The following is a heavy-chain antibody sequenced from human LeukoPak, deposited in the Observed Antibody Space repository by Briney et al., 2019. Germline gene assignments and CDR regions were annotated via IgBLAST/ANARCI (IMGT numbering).Heavy chain of an antibody. CDR1: GGSISSYY. CDR3: ARERYCSSTSCHDDAFDI. J-gene: IGHJ3*02. CDR2: IYYSGST. Sequence: PSETLSLTCTVSGGSISSYYWSWIRQPPGKGLEWIGYIYYSGSTNYNPSLKSRVTISVDTSKNQFSLKLSSVTAADTAVYYCARERYCSSTSCHDDAFDIWGQGTRVTVSS. D-gene: IGHD2-2*01. V-gene: IGHV4-59*01.